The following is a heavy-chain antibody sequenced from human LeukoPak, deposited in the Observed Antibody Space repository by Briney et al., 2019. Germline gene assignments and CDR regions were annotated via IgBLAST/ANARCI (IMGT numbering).Heavy chain of an antibody. Sequence: ASVKVSCKASGYTFTSYGISWVRQAPGQGLEWRGWSSAYNGNTNYAQKLQGRVTMTTDTSTSTAYMELRSLRSDDTAVYYCARNHYDSSGYWHAFDIWGQGTMVTVSS. J-gene: IGHJ3*02. CDR2: SSAYNGNT. D-gene: IGHD3-22*01. CDR3: ARNHYDSSGYWHAFDI. V-gene: IGHV1-18*01. CDR1: GYTFTSYG.